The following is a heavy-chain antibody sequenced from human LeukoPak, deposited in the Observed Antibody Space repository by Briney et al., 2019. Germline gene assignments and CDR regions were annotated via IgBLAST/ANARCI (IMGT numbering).Heavy chain of an antibody. Sequence: SETLSLTCTVSGDSVSSFFWSWIRQPPGKGLEWIGYIYDGGTTKYTPSLRSRVSISADTSKSQFSVNLRSVTAADTAVYYCARQSRVGGTCFDYWGQGALVTVSS. D-gene: IGHD1-1*01. CDR2: IYDGGTT. J-gene: IGHJ4*02. CDR1: GDSVSSFF. V-gene: IGHV4-59*02. CDR3: ARQSRVGGTCFDY.